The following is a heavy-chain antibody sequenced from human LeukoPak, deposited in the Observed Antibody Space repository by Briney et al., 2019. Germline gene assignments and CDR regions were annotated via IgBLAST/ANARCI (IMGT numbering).Heavy chain of an antibody. Sequence: PGGSLRLSCAASGFTVSSNYMSWVRQAPGKGLEWVSVIYSGGSTYYADSVKGRFTISRDNSKNTLYLQMNSLRAEDTAVYYCARAIQLTDPFSYWGQGTLVTVSS. J-gene: IGHJ4*02. CDR1: GFTVSSNY. CDR3: ARAIQLTDPFSY. V-gene: IGHV3-66*01. CDR2: IYSGGST. D-gene: IGHD5-18*01.